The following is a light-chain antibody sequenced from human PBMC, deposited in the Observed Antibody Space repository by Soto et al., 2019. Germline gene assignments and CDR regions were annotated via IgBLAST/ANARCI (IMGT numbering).Light chain of an antibody. V-gene: IGKV1-33*01. CDR1: QDISNY. J-gene: IGKJ3*01. Sequence: DIQMTQSPSSLSASVGDRVTITCQASQDISNYLNWYQQKPGKAPKLLNYDASNLETGVQSMFSGSGSGTDFTFTISSLQPEDIATYYCQQYDNLLFTFGPGTKVDIK. CDR3: QQYDNLLFT. CDR2: DAS.